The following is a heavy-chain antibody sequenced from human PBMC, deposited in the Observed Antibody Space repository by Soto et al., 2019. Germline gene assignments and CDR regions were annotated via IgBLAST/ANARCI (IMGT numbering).Heavy chain of an antibody. D-gene: IGHD6-19*01. CDR3: ARASTMAAPFDY. J-gene: IGHJ4*02. CDR2: INHGGST. Sequence: SETLSLTCAVYGGPFSGYYWSWIRQPPGKGLEWIGEINHGGSTNYDPSLKSRVTISVDTSKNQFSLKLSSVTAADTAVHYCARASTMAAPFDYWGQGTLVTVSS. V-gene: IGHV4-34*01. CDR1: GGPFSGYY.